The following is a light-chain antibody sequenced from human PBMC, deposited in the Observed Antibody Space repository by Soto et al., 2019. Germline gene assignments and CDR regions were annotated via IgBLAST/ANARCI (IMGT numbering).Light chain of an antibody. CDR2: GAS. CDR1: QRVSDNY. J-gene: IGKJ1*01. Sequence: EIVLTQSPGTLSLSPGERATLSCRASQRVSDNYLGWYQQKPGQAPRLLIYGASSRATDIPDRFSGSGSGTDFTLTISSLQPEDFAVYYCQQDYNLPWTFGQGTKVEIK. V-gene: IGKV3-20*01. CDR3: QQDYNLPWT.